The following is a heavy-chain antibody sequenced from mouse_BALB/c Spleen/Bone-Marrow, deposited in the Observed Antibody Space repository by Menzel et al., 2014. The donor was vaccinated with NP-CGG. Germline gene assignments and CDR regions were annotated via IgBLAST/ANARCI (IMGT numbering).Heavy chain of an antibody. CDR2: IYPGDGDT. CDR1: GYTFTSYW. CDR3: ARSEGNYAMDY. Sequence: QVQLQQSGAELARPGASVKLSCKASGYTFTSYWMQWVKQRPGQGLEWIGAIYPGDGDTRYTQKFKGKATLTADKSSSTAYMQLSSLASEDSAVYYCARSEGNYAMDYWGQGTSVTGSS. V-gene: IGHV1-87*01. J-gene: IGHJ4*01.